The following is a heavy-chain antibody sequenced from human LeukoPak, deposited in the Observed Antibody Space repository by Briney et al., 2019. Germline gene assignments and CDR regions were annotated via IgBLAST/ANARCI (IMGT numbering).Heavy chain of an antibody. D-gene: IGHD3-22*01. J-gene: IGHJ6*03. CDR3: ATVAFAYYYDSSGQPRYYYYMDV. CDR2: FDPEDGET. Sequence: ASVKVSCKVSGYTLTELSMHWVRQAPGKGLEWMGGFDPEDGETIYAQKFQGRVTMTEDTSTDTAYMELSSLRSEDTAVYYCATVAFAYYYDSSGQPRYYYYMDVWGKGTTVTVSS. V-gene: IGHV1-24*01. CDR1: GYTLTELS.